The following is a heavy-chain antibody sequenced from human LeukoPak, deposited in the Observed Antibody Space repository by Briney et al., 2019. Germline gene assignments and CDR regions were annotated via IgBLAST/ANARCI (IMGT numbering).Heavy chain of an antibody. CDR2: IYYTGTT. V-gene: IGHV4-59*08. CDR3: ARVRRDGYNRSNWFDP. CDR1: GASITSYY. D-gene: IGHD5-24*01. J-gene: IGHJ5*02. Sequence: SETLSLTCAVSGASITSYYWSWIRQPPGKGLEWIGYIYYTGTTYRNPSLKSRVTISIDTSKSQFSLKLSSVTAADTAVYYCARVRRDGYNRSNWFDPWGQGTLVTVSP.